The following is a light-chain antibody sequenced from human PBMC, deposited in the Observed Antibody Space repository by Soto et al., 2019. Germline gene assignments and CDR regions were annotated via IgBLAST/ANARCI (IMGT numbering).Light chain of an antibody. CDR3: QQHGSSPRT. CDR1: QSVSINY. Sequence: EIVLTQSPGSLSLSPGERGTLSCRASQSVSINYLAWYQQKPGQAPRLLIYGVSTRATGIPDRFSGSGSGTDFTLTISRLEPEDFSVYYCQQHGSSPRTFGQGTKV. V-gene: IGKV3-20*01. J-gene: IGKJ1*01. CDR2: GVS.